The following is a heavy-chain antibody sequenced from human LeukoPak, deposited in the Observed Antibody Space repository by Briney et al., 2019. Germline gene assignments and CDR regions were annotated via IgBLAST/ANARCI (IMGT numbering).Heavy chain of an antibody. CDR3: AREGTYYYYGMDV. D-gene: IGHD1-1*01. V-gene: IGHV3-7*01. J-gene: IGHJ6*02. Sequence: GGSLRLSCAASGFTFSSYWMSWVRQAPGKGLEWVANIKQDGSEKYYVDSVKGRFTISRDNAKNSLYPQMNSLRAEDTAVYYCAREGTYYYYGMDVWGQGTTVTVSS. CDR1: GFTFSSYW. CDR2: IKQDGSEK.